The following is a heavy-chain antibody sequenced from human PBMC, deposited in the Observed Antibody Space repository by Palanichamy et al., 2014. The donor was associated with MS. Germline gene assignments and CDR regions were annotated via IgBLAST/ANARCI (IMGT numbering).Heavy chain of an antibody. CDR2: ISEYNGNT. CDR1: GYTFTSYG. V-gene: IGHV1-18*01. D-gene: IGHD2-15*01. Sequence: QVQLVQSGAEVKKPGASVKVSCKASGYTFTSYGISWVRQAPGQGLEWMGWISEYNGNTNYARKLQGRVTMTTDTSTSTAYMELRSLRSDDTAVYYCAREVGLRYSSAGLYNWFDPWGQGTLVTVSS. CDR3: AREVGLRYSSAGLYNWFDP. J-gene: IGHJ5*02.